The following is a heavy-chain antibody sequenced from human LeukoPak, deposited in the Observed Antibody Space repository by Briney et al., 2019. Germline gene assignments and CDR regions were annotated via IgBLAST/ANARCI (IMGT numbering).Heavy chain of an antibody. CDR1: GYTFTGYY. Sequence: VASVKVSCKASGYTFTGYYMHWVRQAPGQGLEWMGIINPSGGSTNYVQKFQGRVAMTRDTSTSTVYMELSSLRSEDTAVYYCARGGNPLYGLDCWGQGTLVTVSS. V-gene: IGHV1-46*01. CDR2: INPSGGST. CDR3: ARGGNPLYGLDC. D-gene: IGHD1-14*01. J-gene: IGHJ4*02.